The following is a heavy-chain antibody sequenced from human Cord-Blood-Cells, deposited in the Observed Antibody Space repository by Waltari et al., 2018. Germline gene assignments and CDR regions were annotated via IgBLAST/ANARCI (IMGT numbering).Heavy chain of an antibody. CDR1: GGTSSSYA. Sequence: QVQLMQSGAEVKKPGSSVKVSCKASGGTSSSYAISWVRQAPGQGLDCMGGIIPIFGTANYAQKFQGRVTITADESTSTAYMELSSLRSEDTAVYYCARDPPSPNDYPKSHYYYYYGMDVWGQGTTVTVSS. J-gene: IGHJ6*02. CDR2: IIPIFGTA. CDR3: ARDPPSPNDYPKSHYYYYYGMDV. V-gene: IGHV1-69*01. D-gene: IGHD4-17*01.